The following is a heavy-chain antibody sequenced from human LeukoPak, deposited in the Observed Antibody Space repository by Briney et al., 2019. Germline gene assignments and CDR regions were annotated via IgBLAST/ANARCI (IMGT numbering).Heavy chain of an antibody. D-gene: IGHD5-12*01. CDR2: INHSGST. CDR3: ARHPCGSHYYYYYMDV. J-gene: IGHJ6*03. Sequence: SETLSLTCAVYGGSFSGYYWSRIRQPPGKGLEWIGEINHSGSTNYNPSLKSRVTISVDTSKNQFSLKLSSVTAADTAVYYCARHPCGSHYYYYYMDVWGKGTTVTVSS. V-gene: IGHV4-34*01. CDR1: GGSFSGYY.